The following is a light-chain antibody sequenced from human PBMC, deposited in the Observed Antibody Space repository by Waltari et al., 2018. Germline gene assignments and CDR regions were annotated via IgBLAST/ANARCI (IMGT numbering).Light chain of an antibody. CDR2: DAS. V-gene: IGKV3-11*01. Sequence: EIVLTQSPGTLSLSLGERATVSCRASQSVSRALAWYQQKPGQAPRVLIYDASNRAAGIPARFSGSGSGTDFTLTISSLEPEDFAVYYCQQRYDWPLTFGGGTKVEIK. CDR1: QSVSRA. CDR3: QQRYDWPLT. J-gene: IGKJ4*01.